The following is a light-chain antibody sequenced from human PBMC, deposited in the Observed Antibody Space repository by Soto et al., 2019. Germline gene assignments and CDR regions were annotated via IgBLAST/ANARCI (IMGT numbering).Light chain of an antibody. J-gene: IGLJ1*01. CDR3: SSFTGTTTLDV. CDR1: SSDVGAYKY. CDR2: GVS. Sequence: QAVVTQPASVSGSPGQSITISCTGTSSDVGAYKYVSWYQQHPGKAPKLIIYGVSNRPSGVSNRFSGSKSGNTAFLTISGLQPEDEADYYCSSFTGTTTLDVFGTGTKVNVL. V-gene: IGLV2-14*03.